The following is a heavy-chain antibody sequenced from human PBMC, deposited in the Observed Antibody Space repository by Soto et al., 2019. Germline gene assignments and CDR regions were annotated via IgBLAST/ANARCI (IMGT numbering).Heavy chain of an antibody. Sequence: QVPLVQSGAEVKKPGASVKVSCKASGYTFTSYDINWVRQATGQGLEWMGWMNPNSGNTGYAQKFQGRVTMTRNTSISTAYMELSSLRSEDTAVYYCWGSSKYYYGMAVWGQGTTVTVSS. V-gene: IGHV1-8*01. CDR2: MNPNSGNT. D-gene: IGHD6-6*01. J-gene: IGHJ6*02. CDR3: WGSSKYYYGMAV. CDR1: GYTFTSYD.